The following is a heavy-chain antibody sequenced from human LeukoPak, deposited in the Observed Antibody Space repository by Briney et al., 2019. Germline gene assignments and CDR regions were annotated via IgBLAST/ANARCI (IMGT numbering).Heavy chain of an antibody. CDR2: INAYNGNT. CDR1: GYTFTSYG. D-gene: IGHD1-1*01. Sequence: ASVKVSCKASGYTFTSYGFSWVRQAPGQGLEWMGWINAYNGNTNYAQKLQCRVTMTTDTSTSTAYLELRSLRFDDTGVYYCARRQGTTLSFDYWGQGTLVTVSS. J-gene: IGHJ4*02. V-gene: IGHV1-18*01. CDR3: ARRQGTTLSFDY.